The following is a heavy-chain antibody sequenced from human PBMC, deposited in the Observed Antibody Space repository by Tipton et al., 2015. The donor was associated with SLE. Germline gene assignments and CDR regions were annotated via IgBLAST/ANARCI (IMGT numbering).Heavy chain of an antibody. D-gene: IGHD1-26*01. CDR3: AKGGGSYQGEFDY. J-gene: IGHJ4*02. V-gene: IGHV3-23*01. Sequence: SLRLSCAASGFTFSSYAMSWVRQAPGKGLEWVSAISGSGGSIYFPDSVKGRFTISRDNSKNTLYLQMNSLRAEDTAVYYCAKGGGSYQGEFDYWGQGTLVTVSS. CDR1: GFTFSSYA. CDR2: ISGSGGSI.